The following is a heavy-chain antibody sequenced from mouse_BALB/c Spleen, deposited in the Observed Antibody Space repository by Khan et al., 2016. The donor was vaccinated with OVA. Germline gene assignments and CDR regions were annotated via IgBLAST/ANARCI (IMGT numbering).Heavy chain of an antibody. CDR2: IYPGNVNT. V-gene: IGHV1S56*01. CDR1: GSTFTNFY. Sequence: QVQLKESGPELVQPGASVRISCKASGSTFTNFYIHWVKQRPGQGPEWIGWIYPGNVNTKYNENLKGKATLTADKSSSTAYMLLSSLTSGDSAVYFCARGDYYGTYAMDYWGQGTSVIVSS. CDR3: ARGDYYGTYAMDY. J-gene: IGHJ4*01. D-gene: IGHD1-1*01.